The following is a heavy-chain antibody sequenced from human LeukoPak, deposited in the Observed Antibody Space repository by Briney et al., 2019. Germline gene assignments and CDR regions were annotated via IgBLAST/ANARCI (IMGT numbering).Heavy chain of an antibody. CDR2: ISGSGGST. V-gene: IGHV3-23*01. CDR3: AKDPGVTMGSSWYEGRFDP. D-gene: IGHD6-13*01. J-gene: IGHJ5*02. CDR1: GFTFSSYA. Sequence: PGGSLRLSCAASGFTFSSYAMSWVRQAPGKGLEWVSAISGSGGSTYYAESVRGRFTISRDNSKNRLYLQMDSLRVEDTALYYCAKDPGVTMGSSWYEGRFDPWGQGTLVTVSS.